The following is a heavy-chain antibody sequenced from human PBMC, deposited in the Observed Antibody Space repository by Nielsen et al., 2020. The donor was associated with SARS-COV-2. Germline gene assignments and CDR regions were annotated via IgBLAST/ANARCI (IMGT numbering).Heavy chain of an antibody. D-gene: IGHD4-11*01. Sequence: GESLKISCAASGFTFSSYSMNWVRQAPGKGLEWVSSISSSSSYIYYADSVKGRFTISRDNAKNSLYLQMNSLGAEDTAVYYCARDRHYTIPFDYWGQGALVTVSA. CDR3: ARDRHYTIPFDY. J-gene: IGHJ4*02. CDR2: ISSSSSYI. CDR1: GFTFSSYS. V-gene: IGHV3-21*01.